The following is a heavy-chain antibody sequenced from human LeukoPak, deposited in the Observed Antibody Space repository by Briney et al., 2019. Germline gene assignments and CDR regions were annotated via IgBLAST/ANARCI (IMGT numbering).Heavy chain of an antibody. CDR3: AKGDEICSGGSCSPAY. V-gene: IGHV3-30*18. CDR2: ISYDGSNK. J-gene: IGHJ4*02. CDR1: GFTFSTYG. Sequence: GGSLRLSCAASGFTFSTYGMHWVRQAPGKGLEWVAVISYDGSNKYYRDSVKGRFTISRDNSRDTLYLQMNSLRAEDTALYYCAKGDEICSGGSCSPAYWGQGTLVTVSS. D-gene: IGHD2-15*01.